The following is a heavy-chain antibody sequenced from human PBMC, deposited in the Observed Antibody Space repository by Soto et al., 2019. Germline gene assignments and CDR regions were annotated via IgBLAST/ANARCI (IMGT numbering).Heavy chain of an antibody. D-gene: IGHD3-9*01. Sequence: PGGSLRLSCAASGFTFSSYAMHWVRQAPGKGLEWVAVISYDGSNKYYADSVKGRFTISRDNSKNTLYLQMNSLRAEDTAVYYCARDRCVTLTGRNWFVPWGQGTLVTVSS. CDR2: ISYDGSNK. V-gene: IGHV3-30-3*01. J-gene: IGHJ5*02. CDR1: GFTFSSYA. CDR3: ARDRCVTLTGRNWFVP.